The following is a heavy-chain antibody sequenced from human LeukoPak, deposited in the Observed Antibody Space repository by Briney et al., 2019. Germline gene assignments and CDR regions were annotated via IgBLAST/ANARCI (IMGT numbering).Heavy chain of an antibody. CDR2: IYPGDSDT. Sequence: GESLQISCKGSGYSFTSYWIGWVRQMPGKGLEWMGIIYPGDSDTRYSPSFQGQVAISADKSISTAYLQWSSLKASDTAMYYCARLGQWELLPFDYWGQGTLVTVSS. CDR3: ARLGQWELLPFDY. V-gene: IGHV5-51*01. CDR1: GYSFTSYW. D-gene: IGHD1-26*01. J-gene: IGHJ4*02.